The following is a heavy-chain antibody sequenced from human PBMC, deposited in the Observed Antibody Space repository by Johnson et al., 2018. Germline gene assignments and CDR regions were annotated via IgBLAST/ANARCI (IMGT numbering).Heavy chain of an antibody. Sequence: EVQLVESGGGLVKPGGSLRLSCAASGFTFSNAWMNWVRQAPGKGLEWVGRIKSKTDGGTTDYAAPGKGRLTTSRDDSKSTLYLQLNSLKTEDTAVYYCTTSTEWLFSFGYFYMDVWGKGTTVTVSS. CDR2: IKSKTDGGTT. V-gene: IGHV3-15*07. J-gene: IGHJ6*03. CDR1: GFTFSNAW. D-gene: IGHD3-3*01. CDR3: TTSTEWLFSFGYFYMDV.